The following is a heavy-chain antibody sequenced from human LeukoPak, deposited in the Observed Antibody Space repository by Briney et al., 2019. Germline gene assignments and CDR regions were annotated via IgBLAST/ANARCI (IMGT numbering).Heavy chain of an antibody. CDR1: GGSIRTDGSY. CDR3: ARLFTRAWEYRYGMDV. J-gene: IGHJ6*02. Sequence: SETLSLTCTVSGGSIRTDGSYWAWLRQPPGKGLEWIGSIYIDGITYYNSSLQSRVTLSIDTSKNHFSLRLTSVTAADTAVFYCARLFTRAWEYRYGMDVWGQGTAVTVSS. CDR2: IYIDGIT. D-gene: IGHD1-26*01. V-gene: IGHV4-39*02.